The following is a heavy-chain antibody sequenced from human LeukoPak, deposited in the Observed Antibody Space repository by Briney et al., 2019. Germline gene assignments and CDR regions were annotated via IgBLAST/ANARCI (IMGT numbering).Heavy chain of an antibody. CDR3: ARLRTFDY. CDR2: IKQDGSEK. Sequence: GGSLRLSCAASGFTFSNYWMSWVRQTPGKGLEWVANIKQDGSEKYYVGSVKGRFTISRDNADNSLYLQMNSLRAEDTAVYYCARLRTFDYWGQGTLVTVSS. V-gene: IGHV3-7*03. J-gene: IGHJ4*02. D-gene: IGHD1-14*01. CDR1: GFTFSNYW.